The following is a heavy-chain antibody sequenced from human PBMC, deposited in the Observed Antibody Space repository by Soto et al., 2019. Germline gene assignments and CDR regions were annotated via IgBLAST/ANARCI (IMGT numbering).Heavy chain of an antibody. CDR1: GGSISSSNW. D-gene: IGHD4-4*01. J-gene: IGHJ6*02. V-gene: IGHV4-4*02. CDR3: ARVLQTSYCCSGMDV. CDR2: IYHSGST. Sequence: QVQLQESGPGLVKPSGTLCLSCSVCGGSISSSNWWSWVRQPPGKGLEWIGEIYHSGSTNYNPSLQSRVTISVDKAKNQFSLKLSSVTAADTAVYYCARVLQTSYCCSGMDVWGQGTTVIVSS.